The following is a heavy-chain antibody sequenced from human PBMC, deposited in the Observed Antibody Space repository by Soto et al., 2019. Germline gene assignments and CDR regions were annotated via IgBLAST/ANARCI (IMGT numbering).Heavy chain of an antibody. V-gene: IGHV3-30-3*01. Sequence: QVQLVESGGGVVQPGRSLRLACAASGFTFSSYAMHWVRQAPGKGLEWVAVISYDGSNKYYADSVKGRFTISRDNSKNTLYLQMNSLRAEDTAVYYCARDRVTMVRGVIITRKGFEYWGQGTRVTVSS. D-gene: IGHD3-10*01. J-gene: IGHJ4*02. CDR3: ARDRVTMVRGVIITRKGFEY. CDR2: ISYDGSNK. CDR1: GFTFSSYA.